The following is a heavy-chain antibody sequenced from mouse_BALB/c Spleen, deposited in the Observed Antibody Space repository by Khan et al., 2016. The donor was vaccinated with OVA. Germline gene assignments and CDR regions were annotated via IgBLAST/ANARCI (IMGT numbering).Heavy chain of an antibody. D-gene: IGHD1-1*01. Sequence: VQLQQPGPELVKPGASVKVSCKASGYSFTDYNMFWVKQSHGKSLEWIGYIDPYNGGTSYNQKFKGKATLTVDKSSSTAFMHLSSLTSEDSAVFYCARTDYYGSSYYFDYWCQGTTLTVSS. V-gene: IGHV1S135*01. CDR3: ARTDYYGSSYYFDY. CDR2: IDPYNGGT. J-gene: IGHJ2*01. CDR1: GYSFTDYN.